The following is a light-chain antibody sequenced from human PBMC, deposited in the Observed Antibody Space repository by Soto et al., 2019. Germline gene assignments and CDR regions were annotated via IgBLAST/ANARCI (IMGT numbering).Light chain of an antibody. V-gene: IGKV1-39*01. Sequence: DIQMTQSPSSLSASVGDRVTITCRASQGISNFVNWYQQKPGKAPNLLIYAASSLRRGVPSRFSGRGSGTDFTLTTSSLQPEDFATYSCQQSYTDPPYTFGQGTKLEI. CDR3: QQSYTDPPYT. CDR1: QGISNF. J-gene: IGKJ2*01. CDR2: AAS.